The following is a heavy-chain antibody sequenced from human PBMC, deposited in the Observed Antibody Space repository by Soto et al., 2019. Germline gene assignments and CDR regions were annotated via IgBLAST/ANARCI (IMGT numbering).Heavy chain of an antibody. V-gene: IGHV1-69*12. Sequence: QVQLVQSGAEVKKPGSSVKVSCKASGGTFDSYTINWVRQAPGQGLEWMGGIIPIFGTANYAQKFQDRVTITADESTSTADMELSSLRSEDTAVHYCARSYASGWYGGGLDYWGPGTLVTVSS. J-gene: IGHJ4*02. CDR1: GGTFDSYT. CDR2: IIPIFGTA. D-gene: IGHD6-19*01. CDR3: ARSYASGWYGGGLDY.